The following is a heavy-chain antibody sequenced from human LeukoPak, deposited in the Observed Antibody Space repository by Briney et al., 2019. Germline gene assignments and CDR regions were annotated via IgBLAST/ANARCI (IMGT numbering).Heavy chain of an antibody. CDR1: GGTFSSYA. V-gene: IGHV1-8*02. Sequence: ASVKVSCKASGGTFSSYAISWVRQATGQGLEWMGWMNPNSGNTGYAQKFQGRVTMTRNTSISTAYMELSSLRSEDTAVYYCARGRIVGAQEDWFDPWGQGTLVTVSS. CDR2: MNPNSGNT. CDR3: ARGRIVGAQEDWFDP. J-gene: IGHJ5*02. D-gene: IGHD1-26*01.